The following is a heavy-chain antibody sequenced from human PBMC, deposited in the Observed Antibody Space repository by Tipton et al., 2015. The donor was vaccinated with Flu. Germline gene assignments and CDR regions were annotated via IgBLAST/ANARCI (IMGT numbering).Heavy chain of an antibody. V-gene: IGHV3-21*01. CDR1: GFTFSSYS. J-gene: IGHJ5*02. CDR2: ISSSSGYI. Sequence: SLRLSCAASGFTFSSYSMNWVRQAPGKGLEWVSSISSSSGYIYYADSVKGRFTISRDNAKNSLYLQMNSLRAEDTAVYYCARDCYSSSWYGSKGNNWFDPWGQGTLVTVSS. D-gene: IGHD6-13*01. CDR3: ARDCYSSSWYGSKGNNWFDP.